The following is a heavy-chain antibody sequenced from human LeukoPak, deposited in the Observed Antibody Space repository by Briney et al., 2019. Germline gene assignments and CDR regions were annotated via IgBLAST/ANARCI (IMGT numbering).Heavy chain of an antibody. Sequence: GGSLRLSCAASGFTFSSYAMSWVRQAPGKGLEWVSAIYSGGSTYYADSVKGRFTISRDNSKNTLYLQMNSLRAEDTAVYYCARDGQQLVRGYFDYWGQGTLVTVSS. D-gene: IGHD6-13*01. V-gene: IGHV3-66*01. CDR3: ARDGQQLVRGYFDY. CDR1: GFTFSSYA. CDR2: IYSGGST. J-gene: IGHJ4*02.